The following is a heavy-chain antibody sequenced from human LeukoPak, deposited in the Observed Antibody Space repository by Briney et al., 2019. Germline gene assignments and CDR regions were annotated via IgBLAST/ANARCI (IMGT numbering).Heavy chain of an antibody. Sequence: SQTLSLTCAISGDSVSRNSVAWNWIRQSPSRGLEWLGRAYYRSKWYNDYAVSVRSRISINPDTSKNQFSLQLNSVTPEDTAVYYCARGQYSAHDYWGQGTLVTVSS. V-gene: IGHV6-1*01. J-gene: IGHJ4*02. D-gene: IGHD4-11*01. CDR3: ARGQYSAHDY. CDR2: AYYRSKWYN. CDR1: GDSVSRNSVA.